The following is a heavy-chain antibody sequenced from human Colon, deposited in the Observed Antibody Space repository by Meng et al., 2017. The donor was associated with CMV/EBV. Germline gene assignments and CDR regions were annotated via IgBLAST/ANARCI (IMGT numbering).Heavy chain of an antibody. CDR2: TYYRSTWGN. V-gene: IGHV6-1*01. CDR1: GDSVSSDTVA. J-gene: IGHJ3*02. D-gene: IGHD3-16*01. CDR3: ARDRLWAFDI. Sequence: QVQLQQSGPGLVKPSQALPLNCAISGDSVSSDTVAWNWIRQSPSRGLEWLGRTYYRSTWGNDYAISVRSRLTINPDTAKNQFSLHLKSVTPEDTAVYYCARDRLWAFDIWGQGTMVTVSS.